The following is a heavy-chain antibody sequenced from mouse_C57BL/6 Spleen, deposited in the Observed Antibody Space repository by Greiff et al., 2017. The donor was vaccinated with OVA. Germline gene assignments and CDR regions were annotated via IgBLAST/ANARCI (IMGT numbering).Heavy chain of an antibody. CDR2: IRSKSSNYAT. J-gene: IGHJ4*01. D-gene: IGHD2-4*01. Sequence: EVQRVESGGGLVQPKGSLKLSCAASGFTFNTYAMHWVRQAPGKGLEWVARIRSKSSNYATYYADSVKDRFTISRDDSQSMLYLQMNNLKTEDTAMYYCVRDRGFYYDYDYYAMDYWGQGTSVTVSS. V-gene: IGHV10-3*01. CDR1: GFTFNTYA. CDR3: VRDRGFYYDYDYYAMDY.